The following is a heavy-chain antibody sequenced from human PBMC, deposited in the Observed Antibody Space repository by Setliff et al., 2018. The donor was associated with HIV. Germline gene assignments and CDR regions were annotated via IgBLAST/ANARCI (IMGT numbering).Heavy chain of an antibody. Sequence: ASVQVSCKSSGYTFTGYYMHWVRQAPGQGLEWVGWINPIDGDTKYAQKFQGRLTMTRDRSIRTAYMELTRLTYDDTAVYYCASDIVGATTYRSLWGQGTLVTVSS. CDR2: INPIDGDT. CDR1: GYTFTGYY. CDR3: ASDIVGATTYRSL. V-gene: IGHV1-2*02. D-gene: IGHD1-26*01. J-gene: IGHJ4*02.